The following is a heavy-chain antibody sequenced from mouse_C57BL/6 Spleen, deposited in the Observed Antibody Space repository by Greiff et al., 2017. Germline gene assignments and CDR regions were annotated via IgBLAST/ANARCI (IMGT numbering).Heavy chain of an antibody. J-gene: IGHJ4*01. V-gene: IGHV1-54*01. D-gene: IGHD2-5*01. CDR3: ARSYYSNYPYAMDD. CDR2: INPGSGGT. CDR1: GYAFTNYL. Sequence: VQLQQSGAELVRPGTSVKVSCKASGYAFTNYLIEWVKQRPGQGLEWIGVINPGSGGTNYNEKFKGKATLTADKSSSTAYMQLSSLTSEDSAVYFWARSYYSNYPYAMDDWGQGTSVTVSS.